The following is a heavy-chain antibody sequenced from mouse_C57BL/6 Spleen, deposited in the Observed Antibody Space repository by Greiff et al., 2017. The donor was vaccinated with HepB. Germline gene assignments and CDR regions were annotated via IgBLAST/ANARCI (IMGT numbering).Heavy chain of an antibody. CDR1: GYAFSSSW. Sequence: VQVVESGPELVKPGASVKISCKASGYAFSSSWMNWVKQRPGKGLEWIGRIYPGDGDTNYNGKFKGKATLTADKSSSTAYMQLSSLTSEDSAVYFCAREVYYGSSSGAMDYWGQGTSVTVSS. CDR2: IYPGDGDT. CDR3: AREVYYGSSSGAMDY. V-gene: IGHV1-82*01. D-gene: IGHD1-1*01. J-gene: IGHJ4*01.